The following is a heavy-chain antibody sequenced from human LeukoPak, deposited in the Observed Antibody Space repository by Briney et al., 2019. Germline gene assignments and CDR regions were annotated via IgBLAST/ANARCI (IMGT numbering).Heavy chain of an antibody. J-gene: IGHJ6*01. CDR3: ARGGGLDV. V-gene: IGHV3-7*03. CDR1: GFTFSSYW. CDR2: INHNVNVN. D-gene: IGHD3-16*01. Sequence: AGSLRLSCAASGFTFSSYWINWARQAPGQGLEWVASINHNVNVNYYVHSVKGRFTISTDDSKSSLYLQMSNLRAEDTAVYFCARGGGLDVWAQGATVTVSS.